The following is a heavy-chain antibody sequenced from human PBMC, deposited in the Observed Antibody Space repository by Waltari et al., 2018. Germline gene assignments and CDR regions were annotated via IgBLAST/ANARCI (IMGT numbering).Heavy chain of an antibody. CDR2: IEPVDSDT. D-gene: IGHD3-22*01. J-gene: IGHJ6*02. Sequence: EVSLVQSGAEVKKPGESLKISCKGSGYTFTRYWIGWVRQLPGKGLEWLGIIEPVDSDTRYSPSVTGQVTSSVYKSIRTVFLQWSSLKASDTAMYYWAMRVDSSSYGMDVWGQWTTVTVSS. V-gene: IGHV5-51*03. CDR3: AMRVDSSSYGMDV. CDR1: GYTFTRYW.